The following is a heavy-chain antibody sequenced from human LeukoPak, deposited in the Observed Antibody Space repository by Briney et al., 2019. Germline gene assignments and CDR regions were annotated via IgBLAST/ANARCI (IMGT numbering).Heavy chain of an antibody. V-gene: IGHV3-23*01. CDR2: FSGPGKT. J-gene: IGHJ3*02. CDR1: GFTLSNSA. Sequence: QTGGSLRLSCAASGFTLSNSAMSWVRQAPGKGLEWVSGFSGPGKTYYADSVEGRFTISRDTSKSTLYLQINSLRAEDTAVYYCAKAWWSTSSGGDSFGIWGQGTMVTVSS. D-gene: IGHD6-6*01. CDR3: AKAWWSTSSGGDSFGI.